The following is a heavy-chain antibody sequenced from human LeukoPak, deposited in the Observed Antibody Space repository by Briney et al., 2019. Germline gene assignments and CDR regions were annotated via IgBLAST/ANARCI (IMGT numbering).Heavy chain of an antibody. Sequence: GGSLRLSCAASGFTFSSYDMNWVRPAPGKGLEWVANIKQDGSEKNYVDSVKGRFTISRDNAKKSLDLQMNSLRVEDTAVYYCARRRYNWNGIDYWGQGTLVTVSS. D-gene: IGHD1-1*01. CDR2: IKQDGSEK. V-gene: IGHV3-7*01. J-gene: IGHJ4*02. CDR3: ARRRYNWNGIDY. CDR1: GFTFSSYD.